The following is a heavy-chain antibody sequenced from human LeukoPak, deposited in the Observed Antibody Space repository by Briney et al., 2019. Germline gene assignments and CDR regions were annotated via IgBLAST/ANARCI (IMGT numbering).Heavy chain of an antibody. D-gene: IGHD3-22*01. Sequence: GGSLRLSCAASGFTFSGYSMNWVRQAPGKGLEWVGRIKSKTDGGTTDYAAPVKGRFTISRDDSKNTLYLQMNSLKTEDTAVYYCTTDSYNYYDSSGYYYFDYWGQGTLVTVSS. J-gene: IGHJ4*02. CDR1: GFTFSGYS. CDR2: IKSKTDGGTT. CDR3: TTDSYNYYDSSGYYYFDY. V-gene: IGHV3-15*01.